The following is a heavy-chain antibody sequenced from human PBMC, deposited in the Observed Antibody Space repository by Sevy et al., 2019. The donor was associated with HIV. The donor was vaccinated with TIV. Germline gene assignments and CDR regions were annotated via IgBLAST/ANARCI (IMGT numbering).Heavy chain of an antibody. CDR1: GGSISSYY. Sequence: SETLSLTCTVSGGSISSYYWSWIRQPAGKGLEWIGRIYTSGSTNYNPSHKSRVTMSVDTSKNQFSLKLSSVTAADTAVYYCARLGSYYDSSGYYSSAFDIWGQGTMVTVSS. D-gene: IGHD3-22*01. CDR2: IYTSGST. CDR3: ARLGSYYDSSGYYSSAFDI. V-gene: IGHV4-4*07. J-gene: IGHJ3*02.